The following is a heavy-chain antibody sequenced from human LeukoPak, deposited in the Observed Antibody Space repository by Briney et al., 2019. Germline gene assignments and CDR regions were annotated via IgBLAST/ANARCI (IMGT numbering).Heavy chain of an antibody. V-gene: IGHV3-21*01. CDR1: GFTFSSYS. Sequence: GGSLRLSCAASGFTFSSYSMNWVRQAPGKGLEWVSSISSGSSYIYYADSVKGRFTISRDNAKNLLYLQMNSLRAEDTGVYYCARDRFSCSSTSCYSYYYYGMDVWGQGTTVTVSS. CDR2: ISSGSSYI. J-gene: IGHJ6*02. CDR3: ARDRFSCSSTSCYSYYYYGMDV. D-gene: IGHD2-2*02.